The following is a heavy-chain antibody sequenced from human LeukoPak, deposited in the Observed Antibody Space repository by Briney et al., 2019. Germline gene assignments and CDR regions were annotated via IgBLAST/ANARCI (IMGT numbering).Heavy chain of an antibody. V-gene: IGHV3-21*01. CDR3: ARSLSLGGYYFDY. D-gene: IGHD3-16*01. Sequence: GGSLRLSCAASGFTFSSYGMNWVRQAPGKGLEWVSSISSSSSYIYYADSVKGRFTISRDNAKNSLYLQMNSLRTEDTAVYYCARSLSLGGYYFDYWGQGTLVTVSS. CDR1: GFTFSSYG. CDR2: ISSSSSYI. J-gene: IGHJ4*02.